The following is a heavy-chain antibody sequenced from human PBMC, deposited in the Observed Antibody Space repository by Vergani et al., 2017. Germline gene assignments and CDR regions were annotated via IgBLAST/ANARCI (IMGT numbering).Heavy chain of an antibody. Sequence: QVQLVQSGAEVKKPGASVKGSCKASGYTFTSYAMHWVRQAPGQRLEWMGWINAGNGNTKYSQKFQGRVTITRDTSASTAYMGLSSLRSEDTAVYYCAREPVVRGVNVGYWGEGTLVTVSS. D-gene: IGHD3-10*01. J-gene: IGHJ4*02. CDR2: INAGNGNT. V-gene: IGHV1-3*01. CDR1: GYTFTSYA. CDR3: AREPVVRGVNVGY.